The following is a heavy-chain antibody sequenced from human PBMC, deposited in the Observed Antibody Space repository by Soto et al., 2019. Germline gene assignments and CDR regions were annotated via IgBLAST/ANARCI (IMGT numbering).Heavy chain of an antibody. Sequence: QVQLQESGPGLVKPSETLSLTCTVSGGSISSYYWSWIRQPAGKGLEWIGRIYTSGSTNYNPSLKSRVTMSVDTSKNQFSMKLSSVTAADTAVYYCARDTRYYDSSGYYPLAPWGQGTLVTVSS. V-gene: IGHV4-4*07. CDR1: GGSISSYY. CDR2: IYTSGST. CDR3: ARDTRYYDSSGYYPLAP. D-gene: IGHD3-22*01. J-gene: IGHJ5*02.